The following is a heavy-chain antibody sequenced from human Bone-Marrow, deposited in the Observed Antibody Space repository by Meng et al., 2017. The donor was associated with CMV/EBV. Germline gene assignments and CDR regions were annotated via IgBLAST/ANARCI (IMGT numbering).Heavy chain of an antibody. CDR2: IKQDGSEK. CDR1: GFTFSSYW. V-gene: IGHV3-7*01. D-gene: IGHD2-2*02. CDR3: AREGYCSGNTCYTRGTFDD. Sequence: GESLKISCAASGFTFSSYWMSWVRQAPGKGLEWAANIKQDGSEKYYVDSVKGRFTISRDNAKNSLYLQMNSLRAEDTAVYYCAREGYCSGNTCYTRGTFDDWGHGTLVTVSS. J-gene: IGHJ4*01.